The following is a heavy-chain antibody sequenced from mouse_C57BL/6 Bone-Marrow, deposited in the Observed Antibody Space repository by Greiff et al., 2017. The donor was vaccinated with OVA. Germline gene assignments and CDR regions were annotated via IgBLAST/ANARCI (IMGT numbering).Heavy chain of an antibody. CDR2: ISGGGGNT. CDR1: GFTFSSYT. V-gene: IGHV5-9*01. CDR3: AATVVNYAMDY. J-gene: IGHJ4*01. Sequence: EVNVVESGGGLVKPGGSLKLSCAASGFTFSSYTMSWVRQTPEKRLEWVATISGGGGNTYYPDSVKGRFTISRDNAKNTLYLQMSSLRSEDTALYYCAATVVNYAMDYWGQGTSVTVSS. D-gene: IGHD1-1*01.